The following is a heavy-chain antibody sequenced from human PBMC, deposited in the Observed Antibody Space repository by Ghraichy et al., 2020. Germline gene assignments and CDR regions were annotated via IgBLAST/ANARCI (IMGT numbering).Heavy chain of an antibody. Sequence: GESLNISCSASGFTFSNYAMTWVRQAPGKGLEWVSGISDSGGSTYYADSVKGRFTISRDNSKNTLSLQMNSLRAEDTAVYYCANYYSGREYSQHWGQGAQVTVAS. CDR1: GFTFSNYA. CDR2: ISDSGGST. V-gene: IGHV3-23*01. J-gene: IGHJ1*01. CDR3: ANYYSGREYSQH. D-gene: IGHD3-10*01.